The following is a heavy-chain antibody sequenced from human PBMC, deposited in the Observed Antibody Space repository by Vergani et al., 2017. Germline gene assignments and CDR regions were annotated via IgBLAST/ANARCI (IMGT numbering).Heavy chain of an antibody. CDR1: GFTFSSYS. V-gene: IGHV3-48*01. CDR2: ISSSSSTI. Sequence: EVQLVESGGGLVQPGGSLRLSCAASGFTFSSYSMNWVRQAPGKGLEWVSYISSSSSTIYYADSVKGRFTISRDNAKNSLYLQMNSLRAEDTAVYYCAREDYYGSGSDFDYWGQGTLVTVSS. CDR3: AREDYYGSGSDFDY. J-gene: IGHJ4*02. D-gene: IGHD3-10*01.